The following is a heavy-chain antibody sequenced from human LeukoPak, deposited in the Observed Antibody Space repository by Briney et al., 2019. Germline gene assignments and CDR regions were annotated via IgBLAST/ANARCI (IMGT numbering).Heavy chain of an antibody. J-gene: IGHJ4*02. D-gene: IGHD2/OR15-2a*01. CDR1: GITFSSYS. CDR2: ISSSSTYI. CDR3: ARPLSPGEYCYGFDY. Sequence: GGSLRLSCAATGITFSSYSMNWVRQAPGKGLEWVSSISSSSTYIYYADSVKGRFTISRDNAKNSLYLQMNSLRAEDTAVYYCARPLSPGEYCYGFDYWGQGSLVTVSS. V-gene: IGHV3-21*01.